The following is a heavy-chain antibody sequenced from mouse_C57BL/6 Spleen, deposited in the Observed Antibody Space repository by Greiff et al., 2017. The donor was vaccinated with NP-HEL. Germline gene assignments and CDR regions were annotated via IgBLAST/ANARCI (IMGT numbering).Heavy chain of an antibody. Sequence: QVQLKQPGAELVRPGTSVKLSCKASGYTFTSYWMHWVKQRPGQGLEWIGVIDPSASYTNYNQKFKGKATLTVDTASSTAYMQLSSLTSEDSAVYYCARWGGVDDWGQGTTLTVSS. J-gene: IGHJ2*01. CDR3: ARWGGVDD. CDR2: IDPSASYT. V-gene: IGHV1-59*01. CDR1: GYTFTSYW.